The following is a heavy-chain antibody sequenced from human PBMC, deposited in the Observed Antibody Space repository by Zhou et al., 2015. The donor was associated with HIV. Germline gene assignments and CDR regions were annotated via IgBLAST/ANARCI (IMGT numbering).Heavy chain of an antibody. Sequence: QVQLVQSGAEVKKPESSVKVSCKSSRGTFTTHTFNWVRQAPGQGLEWMGGISPIFGAAKYAQKVQDRVTITADKSTNTVYMALSSLRSEDTAVYYCARPRTSHNFSHNWDYHFDYWGQGTLVTVSS. CDR3: ARPRTSHNFSHNWDYHFDY. J-gene: IGHJ4*02. V-gene: IGHV1-69*06. CDR1: RGTFTTHT. D-gene: IGHD1-7*01. CDR2: ISPIFGAA.